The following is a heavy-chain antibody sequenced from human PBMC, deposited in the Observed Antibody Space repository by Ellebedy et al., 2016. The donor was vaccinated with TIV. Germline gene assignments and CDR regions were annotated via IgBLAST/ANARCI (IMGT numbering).Heavy chain of an antibody. Sequence: PGGSLRLSCVASGVNFSNYGMNWVRQAPGKGLEWVANVNQDGSEKYYVDSVKGRFTISRDNGKTSVHLQLNSLRAEDTAVYYCASGIVIVPADISYIGLYFYGMDVWGQGTTVTVSS. CDR3: ASGIVIVPADISYIGLYFYGMDV. CDR1: GVNFSNYG. J-gene: IGHJ6*02. CDR2: VNQDGSEK. V-gene: IGHV3-7*03. D-gene: IGHD2-2*02.